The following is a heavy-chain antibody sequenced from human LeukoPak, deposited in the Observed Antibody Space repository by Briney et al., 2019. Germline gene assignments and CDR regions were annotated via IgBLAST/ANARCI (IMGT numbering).Heavy chain of an antibody. CDR2: ISAYNGNT. CDR1: GYTFINNW. CDR3: ARDRYDILTGYYLTYYYYYMDV. Sequence: ASVKVSCKASGYTFINNWMHWVRQAPGQGLEWMGWISAYNGNTNYAQKLQGRVTMTTDTSTSTAYMELRRLRYDDTAVYYCARDRYDILTGYYLTYYYYYMDVWGKGTTVTVSS. V-gene: IGHV1-18*04. D-gene: IGHD3-9*01. J-gene: IGHJ6*03.